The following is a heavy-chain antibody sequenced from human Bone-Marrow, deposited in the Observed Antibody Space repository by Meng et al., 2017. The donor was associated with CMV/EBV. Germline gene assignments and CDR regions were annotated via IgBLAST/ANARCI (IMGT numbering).Heavy chain of an antibody. J-gene: IGHJ3*01. Sequence: QVQLQESGPGLVEPSQTLSLTCTVSGGSITIVNYYWNWTRQPAGKGLEWVGRIYTSGSTDYNPSLKSRVTISLDTSKNQFSLKLNSVTAADTAVYYCARKGEFWGQGTMVTVSS. CDR1: GGSITIVNYY. CDR2: IYTSGST. V-gene: IGHV4-61*02. CDR3: ARKGEF. D-gene: IGHD3-10*01.